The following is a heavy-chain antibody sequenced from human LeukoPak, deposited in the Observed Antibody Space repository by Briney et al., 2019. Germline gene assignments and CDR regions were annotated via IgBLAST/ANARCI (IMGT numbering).Heavy chain of an antibody. CDR3: AREGVRYGSGRYHRFDP. CDR1: LYTLTSYV. V-gene: IGHV1-18*01. D-gene: IGHD3-10*01. CDR2: ISSYNGKT. Sequence: GPSVNVSCKASLYTLTSYVISWVGQAAGQEVEGMGWISSYNGKTNYAQKLQGRVTMTTDTSTSTAYIELRSMRSDETAVYYCAREGVRYGSGRYHRFDPWGQGTLVTVSS. J-gene: IGHJ5*02.